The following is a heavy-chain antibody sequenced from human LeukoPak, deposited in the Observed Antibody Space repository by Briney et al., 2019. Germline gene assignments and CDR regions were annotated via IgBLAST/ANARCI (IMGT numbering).Heavy chain of an antibody. Sequence: SGGSLRLSCAASGFTFSRYWMSWVRQAPGKGLEWVANIKKDGSEKYYVDSVKGRFTISRDNAKNSLYLQMNSLRAEDTAVYYCARGYYYDSSGYYVGNDFDYWGQGTLVTVSS. D-gene: IGHD3-22*01. CDR2: IKKDGSEK. V-gene: IGHV3-7*05. CDR3: ARGYYYDSSGYYVGNDFDY. J-gene: IGHJ4*02. CDR1: GFTFSRYW.